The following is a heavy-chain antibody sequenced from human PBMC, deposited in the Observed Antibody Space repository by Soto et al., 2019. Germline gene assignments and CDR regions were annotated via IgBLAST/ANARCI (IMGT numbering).Heavy chain of an antibody. J-gene: IGHJ5*02. CDR1: GFTFSSYS. CDR2: ISSSSSYI. Sequence: GGSLRLSCAASGFTFSSYSMNWVRQAPGKGLEWVSSISSSSSYIYYADSVKGRFTISRGNAKNSLYLQMNSLRAEDTAVYYCARYPGYCSSTSCPGYWFDPWGQGTLVTVSS. D-gene: IGHD2-2*01. V-gene: IGHV3-21*01. CDR3: ARYPGYCSSTSCPGYWFDP.